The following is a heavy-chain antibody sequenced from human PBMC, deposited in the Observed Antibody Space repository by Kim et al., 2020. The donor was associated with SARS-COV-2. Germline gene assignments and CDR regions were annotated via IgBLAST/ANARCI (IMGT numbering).Heavy chain of an antibody. CDR2: INHSGST. CDR1: GGSFSGYY. D-gene: IGHD1-20*01. Sequence: SETLSLTCAVYGGSFSGYYWSWIRQPPGKGLEWIGEINHSGSTNYNPSLKSRVTISVDTSKNQFSLKLSSVTAADTAVYYCARGRYCDYWGQGTLVTVSS. V-gene: IGHV4-34*01. J-gene: IGHJ4*02. CDR3: ARGRYCDY.